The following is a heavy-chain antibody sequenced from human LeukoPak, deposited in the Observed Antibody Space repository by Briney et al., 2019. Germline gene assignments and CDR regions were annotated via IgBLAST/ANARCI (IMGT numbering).Heavy chain of an antibody. D-gene: IGHD2-21*02. V-gene: IGHV1-2*02. CDR1: GYTFTGYY. CDR3: ARDEAYCGGDCYLYYFDY. CDR2: INPNSGGT. J-gene: IGHJ4*02. Sequence: ASVKVSCKASGYTFTGYYMHWVRQAPGQGLEWMGWINPNSGGTNYAQKFQGRVTMTRDTSISTAYMELSRLRSDDTAVYYCARDEAYCGGDCYLYYFDYWGQGTLVTVSS.